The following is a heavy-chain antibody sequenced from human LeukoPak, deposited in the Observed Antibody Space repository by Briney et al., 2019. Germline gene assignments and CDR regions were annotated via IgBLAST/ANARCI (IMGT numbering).Heavy chain of an antibody. Sequence: ASVKVSCKASGYTFTSYGISWVRQAPGQGLEWMGWISAYNGNTNYAQKLQGRVTMTTDTSPSTAYMELRSLRSDDTAVYYCARDAVVVVAATQDYYYYGMDVWGQGTTVTVSS. V-gene: IGHV1-18*01. J-gene: IGHJ6*02. CDR3: ARDAVVVVAATQDYYYYGMDV. CDR1: GYTFTSYG. D-gene: IGHD2-15*01. CDR2: ISAYNGNT.